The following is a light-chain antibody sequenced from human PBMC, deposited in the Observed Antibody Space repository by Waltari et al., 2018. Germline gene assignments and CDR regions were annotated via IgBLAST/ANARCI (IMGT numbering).Light chain of an antibody. CDR1: TGAVTSGHY. Sequence: QAVVTQEPSLTVSPGGTVTLPCGPRTGAVTSGHYPYWFQQKPCQVPRTLIYDTTNNHSWTPARFSGSLLGGKAALLLSGAQPEDEGDYYCLLSYSGGRLMFGGGTKLTVL. CDR2: DTT. CDR3: LLSYSGGRLM. V-gene: IGLV7-46*01. J-gene: IGLJ3*02.